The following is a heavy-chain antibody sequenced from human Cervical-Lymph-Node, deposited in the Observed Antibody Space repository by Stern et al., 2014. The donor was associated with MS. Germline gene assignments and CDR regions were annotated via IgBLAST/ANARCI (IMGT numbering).Heavy chain of an antibody. CDR2: FSPSTNRT. CDR1: GHTVTSYS. V-gene: IGHV1-46*01. Sequence: VQLVQSGAEVRKPGASVKISCKTSGHTVTSYSMHSIRQAPGQGLEWIAVFSPSTNRTTLAQKFQGRVTVTWDTSTSILYLGLSSLRSDDTAVYYCATPLPYAMWGQGTLVTVSS. D-gene: IGHD4-17*01. J-gene: IGHJ4*02. CDR3: ATPLPYAM.